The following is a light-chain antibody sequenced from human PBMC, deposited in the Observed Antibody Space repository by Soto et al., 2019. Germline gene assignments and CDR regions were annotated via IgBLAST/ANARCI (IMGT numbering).Light chain of an antibody. J-gene: IGKJ4*01. CDR1: QDIGHS. CDR2: GAS. Sequence: DIQMTQSPSSLSASVGDRDTFTCRASQDIGHSLAWYQQKPGKPIQLLIYGASTLHSGVPSRFSGSGSGTDFTLTISSLQPEDVATYYCQKYDSAPLTFGGGTKVEIK. CDR3: QKYDSAPLT. V-gene: IGKV1-27*01.